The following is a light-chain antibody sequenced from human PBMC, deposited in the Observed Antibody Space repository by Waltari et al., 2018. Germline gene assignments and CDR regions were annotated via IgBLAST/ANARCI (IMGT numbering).Light chain of an antibody. V-gene: IGLV2-8*01. CDR1: RRNAGSYNY. Sequence: QSALPQPPSASGSPGQSVPISCTGTRRNAGSYNYVSWYQQHPGKAPKLIIYEVNKRPSGVPDRFSGSKSDNTASLTVSGLQAEDEADYYCSSYGSSEVFGGGTKVTVL. CDR3: SSYGSSEV. CDR2: EVN. J-gene: IGLJ2*01.